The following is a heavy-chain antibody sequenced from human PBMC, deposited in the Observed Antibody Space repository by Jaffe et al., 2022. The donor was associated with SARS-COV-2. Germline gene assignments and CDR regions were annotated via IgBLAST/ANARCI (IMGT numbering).Heavy chain of an antibody. CDR3: VKGGDLWGYVVDDN. J-gene: IGHJ4*02. V-gene: IGHV3-30*18. CDR1: GFEFSTSG. CDR2: IRPDQTYE. Sequence: QVHLVESGGGVVQPGRSLRLSCEASGFEFSTSGMHWVRQAPGKGLEWVAHIRPDQTYEYYADSVKGRFSISRDNSNNTLYLQMNSLRVEDTAVYYCVKGGDLWGYVVDDNWGQGTLVSVSS. D-gene: IGHD2-15*01.